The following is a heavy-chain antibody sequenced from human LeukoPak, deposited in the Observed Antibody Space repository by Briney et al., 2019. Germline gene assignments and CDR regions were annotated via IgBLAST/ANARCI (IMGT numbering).Heavy chain of an antibody. CDR3: ARDHAPSSGYYFDGVYYGMDV. V-gene: IGHV1-69*04. D-gene: IGHD3-22*01. CDR1: GGTFITYA. Sequence: ASVKVSCKASGGTFITYAISWVRQAPGQGLEWMGRIIPILGITNYAQKFQGRVTITADKSTSTAYMELSSLRSEDTAVYYCARDHAPSSGYYFDGVYYGMDVWGQGTTVTVSS. J-gene: IGHJ6*02. CDR2: IIPILGIT.